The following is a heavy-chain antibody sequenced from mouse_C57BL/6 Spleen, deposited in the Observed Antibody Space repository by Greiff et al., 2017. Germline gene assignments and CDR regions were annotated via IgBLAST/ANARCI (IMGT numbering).Heavy chain of an antibody. CDR2: IYPRSGNT. CDR1: GYTFTSYG. CDR3: AGGDNYFDV. J-gene: IGHJ1*03. Sequence: VQLQQSGAELARPGASVKLSCKASGYTFTSYGISWVKQRTGQGLEWIGDIYPRSGNTSYNEKFKGKATLTADKSSSTAYMELRSLTSEDSAVYWCAGGDNYFDVWGTGTTVTVSS. D-gene: IGHD3-3*01. V-gene: IGHV1-81*01.